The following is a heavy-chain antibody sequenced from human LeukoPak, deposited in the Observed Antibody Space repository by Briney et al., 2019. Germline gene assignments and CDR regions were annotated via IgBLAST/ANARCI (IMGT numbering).Heavy chain of an antibody. J-gene: IGHJ4*02. V-gene: IGHV3-74*01. CDR1: RFTFSNYY. CDR3: ARGELLAAMVY. Sequence: GGSLRLSCAASRFTFSNYYMHWVRQAAGKGLGWVSHINGDGSTLGYAASVKGRFTISRDNAKNTLYLQMNSLRAEGTAVYYCARGELLAAMVYGGQRTLVIVSS. D-gene: IGHD2-2*01. CDR2: INGDGSTL.